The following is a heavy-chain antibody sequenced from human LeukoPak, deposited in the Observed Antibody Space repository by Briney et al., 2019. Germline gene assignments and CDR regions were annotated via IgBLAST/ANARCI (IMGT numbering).Heavy chain of an antibody. CDR3: ARGTNPDYVEHYYYGMDV. V-gene: IGHV4-4*02. D-gene: IGHD4-17*01. CDR2: IYHSGST. Sequence: SETLSLTCAVSGGSISSSNWWSWVRQPPGKGLEWIGEIYHSGSTNYNPSLKSRVTISVDKSKNQFSLKLSSVTAADTAVYYCARGTNPDYVEHYYYGMDVWGQGTTVTVSS. CDR1: GGSISSSNW. J-gene: IGHJ6*02.